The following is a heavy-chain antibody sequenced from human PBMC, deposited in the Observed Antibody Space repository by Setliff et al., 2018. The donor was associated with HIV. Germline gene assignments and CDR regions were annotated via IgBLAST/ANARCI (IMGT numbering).Heavy chain of an antibody. J-gene: IGHJ4*02. CDR3: ARDRYAGEIDY. D-gene: IGHD3-10*01. Sequence: SETLSLTCTVSGGSINNHYWYWIRHHPGKGLEWIGYIYYTGSTYFNPSLKSRVTLSIDTSKNQFSLKLSSVTAADTAVYYCARDRYAGEIDYWGQGTLVTVSS. V-gene: IGHV4-59*06. CDR1: GGSINNHY. CDR2: IYYTGST.